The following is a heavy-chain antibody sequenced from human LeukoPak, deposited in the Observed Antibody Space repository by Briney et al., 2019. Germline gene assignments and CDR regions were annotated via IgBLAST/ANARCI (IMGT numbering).Heavy chain of an antibody. V-gene: IGHV3-21*01. CDR2: ISSSSSYI. CDR3: ARDGLYGGGAFDS. D-gene: IGHD4-23*01. CDR1: GFTFSSYS. J-gene: IGHJ3*02. Sequence: PGGSLRLSCAASGFTFSSYSMNWVRQAPGKGLEWVSSISSSSSYIYYVDSVKGRFTIYRDNAKNSLYLQMNSLKAGDTAVYYCARDGLYGGGAFDSWGQGTMVTVSS.